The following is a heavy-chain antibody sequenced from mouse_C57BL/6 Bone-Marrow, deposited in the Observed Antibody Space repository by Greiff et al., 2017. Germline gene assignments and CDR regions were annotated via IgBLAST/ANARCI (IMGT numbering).Heavy chain of an antibody. CDR2: IYPRSGNT. D-gene: IGHD1-2*01. CDR1: GYTFTSYG. CDR3: ARDRITTAY. J-gene: IGHJ2*01. Sequence: QVHVKQSGAELARPGASVKLSCKASGYTFTSYGISWVKQRTGQGLEWIGEIYPRSGNTYYNEKFKGKDTLTADKSSSTAYMELSSLTSEDSAVYVCARDRITTAYWGQGTTLTVSS. V-gene: IGHV1-81*01.